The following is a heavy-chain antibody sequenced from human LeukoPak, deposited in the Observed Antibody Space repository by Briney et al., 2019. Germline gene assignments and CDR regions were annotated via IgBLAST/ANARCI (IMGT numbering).Heavy chain of an antibody. CDR3: ATKLRCFDWLDDY. V-gene: IGHV1-18*01. Sequence: GASVKLSCKASGYTFTSYGISWVRHAPGQGLGWMGWISAYNGNTNYAQKLQGRVTMTTVESTRTVYMKLRSLRSDDTAVYYCATKLRCFDWLDDYWGQGTLVTVSS. J-gene: IGHJ4*02. CDR1: GYTFTSYG. CDR2: ISAYNGNT. D-gene: IGHD3-9*01.